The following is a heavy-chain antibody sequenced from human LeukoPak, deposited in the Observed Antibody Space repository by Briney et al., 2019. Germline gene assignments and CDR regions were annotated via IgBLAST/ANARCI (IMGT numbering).Heavy chain of an antibody. J-gene: IGHJ3*01. D-gene: IGHD2-15*01. V-gene: IGHV3-21*01. CDR1: GFTFSSYA. CDR2: ISSSSSYI. Sequence: MAGGSLRLSCAASGFTFSSYAMSWVRQAPGKGLEWVSSISSSSSYIYYADSVKGRFTISRDSAKNSLNLQMNSLRAEDTAVYYCAREGTIVVGDAFDLWGQGTMVIVSS. CDR3: AREGTIVVGDAFDL.